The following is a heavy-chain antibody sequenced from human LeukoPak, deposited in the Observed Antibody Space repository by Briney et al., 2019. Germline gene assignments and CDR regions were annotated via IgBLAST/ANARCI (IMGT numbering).Heavy chain of an antibody. V-gene: IGHV3-21*01. D-gene: IGHD2-21*02. CDR2: ISSSSSYI. CDR3: ATLPSAYCGGDCPTNFDY. J-gene: IGHJ4*02. CDR1: GFTFSSYS. Sequence: GGSLRLSCAASGFTFSSYSMSWVRQAPGKGLEWVSSISSSSSYIYYADSVKGRFTISGDNAKNSLYLQMNSLRAEDTAVYYCATLPSAYCGGDCPTNFDYWGQGTLVTVSS.